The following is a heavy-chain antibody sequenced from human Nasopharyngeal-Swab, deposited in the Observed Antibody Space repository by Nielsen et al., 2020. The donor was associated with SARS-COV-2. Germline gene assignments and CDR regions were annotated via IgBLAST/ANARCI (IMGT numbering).Heavy chain of an antibody. J-gene: IGHJ2*01. CDR3: ARARGSGWYFDL. D-gene: IGHD2-15*01. CDR2: ISSSSSYI. V-gene: IGHV3-21*01. Sequence: LKISRAASGFTFSSYSMNWVRQAPGKGLEWVSSISSSSSYIYYADSVKGRFTISRDNAKNSLYLQMNSLRAEDTAVYYCARARGSGWYFDLWGRGTLVTVSS. CDR1: GFTFSSYS.